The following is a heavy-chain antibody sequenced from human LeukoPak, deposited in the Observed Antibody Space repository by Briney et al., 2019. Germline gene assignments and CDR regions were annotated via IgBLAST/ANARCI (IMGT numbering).Heavy chain of an antibody. Sequence: GASVKVSCKATVGAFSSYAISWVRQAPGQGLEWMGGIIPIFGTANYAQKFQGRVTITADESTSTAYMELSSLRSEAAAISYYARDLNYYGDYEDAFYIWGQGTMVTVSS. CDR2: IIPIFGTA. CDR3: ARDLNYYGDYEDAFYI. V-gene: IGHV1-69*13. CDR1: VGAFSSYA. J-gene: IGHJ3*02. D-gene: IGHD4-17*01.